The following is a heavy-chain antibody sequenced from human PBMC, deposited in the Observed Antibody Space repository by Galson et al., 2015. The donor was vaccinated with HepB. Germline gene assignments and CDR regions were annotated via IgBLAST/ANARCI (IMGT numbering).Heavy chain of an antibody. D-gene: IGHD3-22*01. CDR2: INWYGGST. CDR1: GFTFDDYG. J-gene: IGHJ5*02. Sequence: SLRLSCAASGFTFDDYGMSWVRQAPGKGLEWVSGINWYGGSTGYADSVKGRFTISRDNAKNSLYLQMNSLRAEDTALYHCARGIDYYYDSSGYYLGWFDPWGQGTLVTVSS. CDR3: ARGIDYYYDSSGYYLGWFDP. V-gene: IGHV3-20*01.